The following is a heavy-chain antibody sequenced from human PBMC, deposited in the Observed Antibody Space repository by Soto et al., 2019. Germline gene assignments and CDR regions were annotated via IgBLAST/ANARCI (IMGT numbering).Heavy chain of an antibody. Sequence: QVQLVQSGADVKRPGASVTVSCKTSGHTFNVYCIHWVRQAPGQDLEWMGYINPNTGVTEYAEKFQGRVTITRDTSISTAYMELRSLRSDDTAVYYCARPSLGVSGLRSWGQGTLITVS. CDR3: ARPSLGVSGLRS. J-gene: IGHJ5*02. CDR1: GHTFNVYC. V-gene: IGHV1-2*02. D-gene: IGHD6-19*01. CDR2: INPNTGVT.